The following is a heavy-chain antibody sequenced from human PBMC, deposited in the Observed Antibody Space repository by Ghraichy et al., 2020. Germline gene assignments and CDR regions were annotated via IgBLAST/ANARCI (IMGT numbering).Heavy chain of an antibody. CDR2: IYYSGST. D-gene: IGHD3-22*01. V-gene: IGHV4-59*08. Sequence: SETLSLTCTVSGGSISSYYWSWIRQPPGKGLEWIGYIYYSGSTNYNPSLKSRVTISVDTAKNQFSLKLSSVTAADTAVYYCERSRWGGSGYQVDYWGQGTLVTVSS. CDR3: ERSRWGGSGYQVDY. CDR1: GGSISSYY. J-gene: IGHJ4*02.